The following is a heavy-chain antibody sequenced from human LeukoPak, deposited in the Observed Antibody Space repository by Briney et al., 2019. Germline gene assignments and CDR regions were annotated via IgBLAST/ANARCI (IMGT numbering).Heavy chain of an antibody. V-gene: IGHV3-11*04. CDR3: ARGAETIFFVEGESHWFDP. Sequence: GGSLRLSCAASGFTFSDYYMSWIRQAPGKGLGWVSYISSSGSTIYYADSVKGRFTISRDNAKNSLYLQMNSLRAEDTAVYYCARGAETIFFVEGESHWFDPWGQGTLVTVSS. CDR2: ISSSGSTI. D-gene: IGHD3-9*01. J-gene: IGHJ5*02. CDR1: GFTFSDYY.